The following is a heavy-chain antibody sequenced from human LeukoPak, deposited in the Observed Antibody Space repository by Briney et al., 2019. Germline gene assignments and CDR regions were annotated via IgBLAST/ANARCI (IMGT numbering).Heavy chain of an antibody. CDR3: ARGPGYFQH. CDR2: TYYGSKWFS. CDR1: GDXVSSNSAA. V-gene: IGHV6-1*01. J-gene: IGHJ1*01. Sequence: SQTLSLTCAISGDXVSSNSAAWNWIRQSPSRGLEWLGRTYYGSKWFSRYAVSVKSRITINADTSKNQFSLQLNSVTPDDTAVYYCARGPGYFQHWGQGTLVTVSS.